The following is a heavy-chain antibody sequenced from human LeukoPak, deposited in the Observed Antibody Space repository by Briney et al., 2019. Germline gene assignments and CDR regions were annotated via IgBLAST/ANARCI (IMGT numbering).Heavy chain of an antibody. V-gene: IGHV3-7*01. CDR1: GFIFSNFW. Sequence: PGGSLRLSCTGSGFIFSNFWMGWARQGPGKGLEWVANIKKDGSEKYYVDSVKGRFTISRDNARNSLYLQMNSLRVEDTAVYYCAADGYSSPFDYWGRGTLVTVSS. J-gene: IGHJ4*02. CDR2: IKKDGSEK. D-gene: IGHD5-24*01. CDR3: AADGYSSPFDY.